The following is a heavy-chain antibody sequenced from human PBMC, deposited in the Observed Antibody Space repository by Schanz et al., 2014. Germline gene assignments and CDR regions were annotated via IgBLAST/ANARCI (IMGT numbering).Heavy chain of an antibody. V-gene: IGHV3-30*18. CDR3: AKIWKAHHLTGRPGWSDGMDV. J-gene: IGHJ6*02. Sequence: QVQLVESGGGVVQPGRSLRLSCAASGFTFSRHAMHWVRQAAGKGLEWVAVVCYDGSKKYYADSVKGRFTTSRDNSKNTLYLQMNSLRAEDTAIYYCAKIWKAHHLTGRPGWSDGMDVWGQGTTV. CDR2: VCYDGSKK. CDR1: GFTFSRHA. D-gene: IGHD3-3*01.